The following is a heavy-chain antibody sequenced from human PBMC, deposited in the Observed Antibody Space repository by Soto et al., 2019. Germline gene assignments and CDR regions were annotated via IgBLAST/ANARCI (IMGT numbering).Heavy chain of an antibody. V-gene: IGHV3-74*01. Sequence: GGSLRLSCAASGFSFSSHWMNWVRQAPGRGLVWVSRISGDGRTTSHADSVKGRFTISRDNAKNTLYLQVNSLRVEDTAVYYCARGVPNCSSSSCYFDFWGQGILVTVSS. J-gene: IGHJ4*02. CDR1: GFSFSSHW. D-gene: IGHD2-2*01. CDR2: ISGDGRTT. CDR3: ARGVPNCSSSSCYFDF.